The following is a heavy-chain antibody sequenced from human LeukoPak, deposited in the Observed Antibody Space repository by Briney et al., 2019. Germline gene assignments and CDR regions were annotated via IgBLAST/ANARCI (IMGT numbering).Heavy chain of an antibody. CDR1: GGSFSGYY. CDR2: INHSGST. J-gene: IGHJ5*02. CDR3: ARGGCSSTSCPYSDWFDP. Sequence: PSETLSLTCAVYGGSFSGYYWSWIRQPPGKGLEWIGEINHSGSTNYNPSFKSRVTISVDTSKNQFSLKLSSVTAADTAVYYCARGGCSSTSCPYSDWFDPWGQGTLVTVSS. V-gene: IGHV4-34*01. D-gene: IGHD2-2*01.